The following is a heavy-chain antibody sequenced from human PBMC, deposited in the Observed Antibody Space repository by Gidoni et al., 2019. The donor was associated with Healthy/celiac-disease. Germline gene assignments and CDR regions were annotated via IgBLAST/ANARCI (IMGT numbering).Heavy chain of an antibody. CDR1: GLTFRSYA. Sequence: QVQLVESGGGVVQPGRSLRLSCAAAGLTFRSYAMHWVRQAPGKGLEWVSVISYDGSNKYYADSVKGRFTISRDNSKNTLYLQMNSLRAEDTAVYYCARVRGVISSFDYWGQGTLVTVSS. CDR2: ISYDGSNK. V-gene: IGHV3-30*04. CDR3: ARVRGVISSFDY. J-gene: IGHJ4*02. D-gene: IGHD3-10*01.